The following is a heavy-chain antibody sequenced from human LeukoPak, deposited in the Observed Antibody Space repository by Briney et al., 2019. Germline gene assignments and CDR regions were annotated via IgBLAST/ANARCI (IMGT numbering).Heavy chain of an antibody. J-gene: IGHJ3*01. CDR2: IYHSGST. V-gene: IGHV4-30-2*01. CDR1: GGSISSGGYS. CDR3: ARHHGYYDFWTNYPTQSLQEV. D-gene: IGHD3-3*01. Sequence: SQTQSLTCAVPGGSISSGGYSWSWIRQPPGKGLEWIGYIYHSGSTYYNPSLKSRVTISVDRSKNQFSLKLSSVTAADTAVYYCARHHGYYDFWTNYPTQSLQEVWGQGTMVTVSS.